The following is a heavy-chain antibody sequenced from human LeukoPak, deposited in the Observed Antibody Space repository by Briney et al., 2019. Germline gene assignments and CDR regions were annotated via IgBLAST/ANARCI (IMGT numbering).Heavy chain of an antibody. J-gene: IGHJ5*02. CDR2: INTNTGNP. CDR3: ARAPEGYSSSWENWFDP. Sequence: ASVKVPCKASGYTFTSYAMNWVRQAPGQGLEWMGWINTNTGNPTYAQGFTGRFVFSLDTSVSTAYLQISSLKAEDTAVYYCARAPEGYSSSWENWFDPWGQGTLVTVSS. V-gene: IGHV7-4-1*02. CDR1: GYTFTSYA. D-gene: IGHD6-13*01.